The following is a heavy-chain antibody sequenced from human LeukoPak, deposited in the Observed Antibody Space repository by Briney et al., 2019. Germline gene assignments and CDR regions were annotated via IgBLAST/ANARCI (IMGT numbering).Heavy chain of an antibody. J-gene: IGHJ3*02. Sequence: SETLSLTCTVSGGSISSYYWSWIRQPPGKGLEWIGYVYYRGSTNYNPSLESRVTISVDTSKNQFSLKLSSVTAADTAVYFCARDGGSYRNGAFDIWGQGTMVSVSS. V-gene: IGHV4-59*01. CDR2: VYYRGST. D-gene: IGHD1-26*01. CDR3: ARDGGSYRNGAFDI. CDR1: GGSISSYY.